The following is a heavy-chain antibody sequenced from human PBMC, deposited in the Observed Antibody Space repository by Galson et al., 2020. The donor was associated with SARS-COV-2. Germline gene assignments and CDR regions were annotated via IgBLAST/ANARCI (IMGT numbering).Heavy chain of an antibody. CDR2: IWFDGSNK. V-gene: IGHV3-33*01. CDR3: ARDGQSGAPYAFDF. Sequence: SLRLSCAASGFTFSSHAIHWVRQAPGKGLEWVAQIWFDGSNKYYTDSVRGRFSISRDNSKNTVSLQMNSLRAEDTAVYYCARDGQSGAPYAFDFWGQGTTVTVSS. CDR1: GFTFSSHA. D-gene: IGHD4-4*01. J-gene: IGHJ3*01.